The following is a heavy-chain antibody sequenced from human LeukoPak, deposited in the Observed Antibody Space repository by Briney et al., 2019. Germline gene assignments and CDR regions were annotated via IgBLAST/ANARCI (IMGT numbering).Heavy chain of an antibody. CDR2: INHSGST. CDR1: GGSFSGYY. V-gene: IGHV4-34*01. J-gene: IGHJ3*02. Sequence: SETLSLTCAVYGGSFSGYYWSWIRQPPGKGLEWIGEINHSGSTNYNPSLKSRVTISVDTSKNQFSLKLSSVTAADTAVYYCARVDPPYAFDIWGQGTMVTVSS. CDR3: ARVDPPYAFDI.